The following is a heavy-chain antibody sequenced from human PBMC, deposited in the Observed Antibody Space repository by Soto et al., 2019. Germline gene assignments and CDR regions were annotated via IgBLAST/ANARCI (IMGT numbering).Heavy chain of an antibody. CDR1: GFTVSNNY. CDR3: ARDGTYNWV. V-gene: IGHV3-66*01. CDR2: IYSGGAT. D-gene: IGHD1-1*01. Sequence: EVQLVESGGGLVQPGGSLRLSCAASGFTVSNNYMTWVRQAPGKGLEWVSLIYSGGATYYADSVKGRFTISRDNSKNTMYLQMNSLRAEDTAVCYCARDGTYNWVGGQGILVTVSS. J-gene: IGHJ4*02.